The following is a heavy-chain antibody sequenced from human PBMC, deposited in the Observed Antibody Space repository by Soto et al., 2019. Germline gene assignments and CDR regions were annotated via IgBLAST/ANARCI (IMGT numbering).Heavy chain of an antibody. CDR1: GFTFNNYA. J-gene: IGHJ4*01. Sequence: EGSLRLSCAASGFTFNNYAMNWVRQAPGRGLEWVSAISGGGGTTYYADSVKGRFTISRDNSKNTLYLQMSTLRAEDSAIYYCEKGGNWNSLCYYDAQPERLDYCGHGSLVTVSS. V-gene: IGHV3-23*01. CDR2: ISGGGGTT. CDR3: EKGGNWNSLCYYDAQPERLDY. D-gene: IGHD1-7*01.